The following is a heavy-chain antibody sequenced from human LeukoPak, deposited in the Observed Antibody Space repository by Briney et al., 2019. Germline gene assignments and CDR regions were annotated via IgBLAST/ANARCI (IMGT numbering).Heavy chain of an antibody. D-gene: IGHD6-19*01. CDR2: TYYSGST. CDR3: ATALSPWYSSGWYEGAFDI. Sequence: SETLSLTCTVSGGSISSGGYYWSWIRQHSGKGLEWIGYTYYSGSTYYNPSLKSRVTISVDTPKNQFSLKLSSVTAADTAVYYCATALSPWYSSGWYEGAFDIWGQGTMVTVSS. V-gene: IGHV4-31*03. CDR1: GGSISSGGYY. J-gene: IGHJ3*02.